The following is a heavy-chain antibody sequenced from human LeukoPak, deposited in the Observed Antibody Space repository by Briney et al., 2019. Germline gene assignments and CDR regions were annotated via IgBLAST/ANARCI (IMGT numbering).Heavy chain of an antibody. CDR3: ARPKNSYQYYMDV. Sequence: SETLSLTCAVYGGSFSGYYWTWIRQPPGKGLEWIGEINHSGSTNYNPSLKSRVTISVDTSKNQFSLKLSSVTAADMAVYYCARPKNSYQYYMDVGSKGTTVTVSS. J-gene: IGHJ6*03. CDR2: INHSGST. V-gene: IGHV4-34*01. CDR1: GGSFSGYY.